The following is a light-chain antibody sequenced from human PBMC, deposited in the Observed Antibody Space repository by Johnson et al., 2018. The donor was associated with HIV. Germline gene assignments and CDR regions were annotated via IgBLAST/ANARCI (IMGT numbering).Light chain of an antibody. V-gene: IGLV1-51*01. CDR3: STWDNSLSAGGV. Sequence: QSVLTQPPSVSAAPGQKVTISCSGSSSNIGNNYVSWFQQLPGTAPKLLIYDNNKRPSGIPDRFSGSQSGTSATLGITGLQTGDEADYYCSTWDNSLSAGGVFGSGTKVTVL. J-gene: IGLJ1*01. CDR1: SSNIGNNY. CDR2: DNN.